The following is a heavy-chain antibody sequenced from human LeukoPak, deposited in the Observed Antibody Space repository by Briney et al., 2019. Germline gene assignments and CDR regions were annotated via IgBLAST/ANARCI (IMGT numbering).Heavy chain of an antibody. CDR2: INPNSGGT. D-gene: IGHD2-2*02. V-gene: IGHV1-2*02. Sequence: ASVKVSCKASGYTFTGYYMHWERQAPGQGLEWMGWINPNSGGTNYAQKFQGRVTMTRDTSISTAYMELSRLRSDDTAVYYCARDLAPAVVVPAAIRNPFDYWGQGTLVTVSS. CDR1: GYTFTGYY. CDR3: ARDLAPAVVVPAAIRNPFDY. J-gene: IGHJ4*02.